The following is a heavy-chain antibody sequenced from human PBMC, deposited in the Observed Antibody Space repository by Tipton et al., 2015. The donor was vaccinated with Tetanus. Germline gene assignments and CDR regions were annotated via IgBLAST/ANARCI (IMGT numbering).Heavy chain of an antibody. CDR1: GASVSSGSIGGVYYY. J-gene: IGHJ4*02. CDR3: ARDQARGARGWNYFDY. CDR2: IYDSGST. V-gene: IGHV4-39*02. Sequence: TLSLTCAVSGASVSSGSIGGVYYYLAWVRQPPGKGLEWIGNIYDSGSTQYSPSLKSRVTISLDTSKNQVSLKPSSVTAADTAVYYCARDQARGARGWNYFDYWGQGSLVTVSS. D-gene: IGHD1-26*01.